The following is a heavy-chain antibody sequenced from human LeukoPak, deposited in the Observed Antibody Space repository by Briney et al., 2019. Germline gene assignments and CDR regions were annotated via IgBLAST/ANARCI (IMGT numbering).Heavy chain of an antibody. CDR1: GYTFTSYY. Sequence: GALVKVSCKASGYTFTSYYMHWVRQAPGQGLEWMGIINPSGGSTSYAQKFQGRVTMTRDTSTSTVYMELSSLRSEDTAVYYCVRDPGFDYGGKKVNWFDPWGQGTLVTVSS. J-gene: IGHJ5*02. CDR2: INPSGGST. D-gene: IGHD4-23*01. CDR3: VRDPGFDYGGKKVNWFDP. V-gene: IGHV1-46*01.